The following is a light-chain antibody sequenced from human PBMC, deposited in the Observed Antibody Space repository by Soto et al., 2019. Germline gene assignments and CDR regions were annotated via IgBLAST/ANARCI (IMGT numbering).Light chain of an antibody. V-gene: IGLV2-14*01. CDR2: DVS. CDR3: SSYTSAGTRV. J-gene: IGLJ2*01. Sequence: QSALTQPASVSGSPGQSITISCTGTSSDVGAYNYVSWYQQHPGKAPELMIYDVSNRPSGVSSRFSGSKSGDTASLTISGLQAEDEADYHCSSYTSAGTRVFGGGTKVTVL. CDR1: SSDVGAYNY.